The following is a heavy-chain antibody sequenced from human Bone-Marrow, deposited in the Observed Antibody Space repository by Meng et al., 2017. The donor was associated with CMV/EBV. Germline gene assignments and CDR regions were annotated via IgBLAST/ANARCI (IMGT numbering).Heavy chain of an antibody. D-gene: IGHD3-10*01. CDR2: IRYDGSNK. CDR3: AKDRGVTHFAY. Sequence: GESLKISCAASGFTFSRYWMSWVRQAPGKGLEWVAFIRYDGSNKYYADSVKGRFTISRDNSKNTLYLQMNSLRAEDTAVYYCAKDRGVTHFAYWGQGKLVNVSS. V-gene: IGHV3-30*02. CDR1: GFTFSRYW. J-gene: IGHJ4*02.